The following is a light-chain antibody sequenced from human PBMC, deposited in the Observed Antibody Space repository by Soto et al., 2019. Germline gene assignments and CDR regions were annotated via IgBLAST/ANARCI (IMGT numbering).Light chain of an antibody. Sequence: QSVLTQPASVSGSPGQSLTISCTGSSGDVGTYNLVSWYQQHPGKAPKVMIYEGYKRPSGVSNRFSGSRSGNTASLTISGLQAEDEADYYCCSYAGGTTWLFGGGTKVTVL. J-gene: IGLJ3*02. CDR2: EGY. CDR1: SGDVGTYNL. CDR3: CSYAGGTTWL. V-gene: IGLV2-23*01.